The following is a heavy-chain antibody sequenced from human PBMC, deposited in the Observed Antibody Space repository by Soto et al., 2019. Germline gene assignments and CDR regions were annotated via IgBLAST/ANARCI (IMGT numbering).Heavy chain of an antibody. CDR2: INGGNGNT. V-gene: IGHV1-3*01. Sequence: QVQIVQSGAEVKKPVASVKISCKASGYSFTNFPINWVRQAPGQRLEWMGWINGGNGNTQYSQKFQGRVIISRDTSASTAYMELSSLRSEDTAVYFCARQSSITFDYWGLGTLVTVSS. J-gene: IGHJ4*02. CDR1: GYSFTNFP. D-gene: IGHD1-20*01. CDR3: ARQSSITFDY.